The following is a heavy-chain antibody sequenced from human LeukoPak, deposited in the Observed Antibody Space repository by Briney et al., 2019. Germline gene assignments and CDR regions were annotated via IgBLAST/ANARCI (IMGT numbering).Heavy chain of an antibody. J-gene: IGHJ5*02. CDR2: ISGSGGST. CDR1: GFTFSSYA. CDR3: AKDLSDYGDYEDWFVP. D-gene: IGHD4-17*01. Sequence: GGSLRLSCAASGFTFSSYAMSWVRQAPGKGLEWVSAISGSGGSTYYADSVKGRFTISRDNSKNTLYLQMNSLRAEDTAVYYCAKDLSDYGDYEDWFVPWGQGTLVTVSS. V-gene: IGHV3-23*01.